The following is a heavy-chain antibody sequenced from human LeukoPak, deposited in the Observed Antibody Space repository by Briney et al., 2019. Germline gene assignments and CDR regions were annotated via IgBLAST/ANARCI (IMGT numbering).Heavy chain of an antibody. CDR2: IYFGGST. V-gene: IGHV4-59*08. J-gene: IGHJ4*02. Sequence: SETLSLTCTVSGGSLSSYYCTWIRQSPGKGLEWIGYIYFGGSTNYSPSLRSRVTISFDTSKNQFSLKLSSVTAADTAVYYCARVGHIAAAGTYDYWGQGTLVTVSS. CDR1: GGSLSSYY. D-gene: IGHD6-13*01. CDR3: ARVGHIAAAGTYDY.